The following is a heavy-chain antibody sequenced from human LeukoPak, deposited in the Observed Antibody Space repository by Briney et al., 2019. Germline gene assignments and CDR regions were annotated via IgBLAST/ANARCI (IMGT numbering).Heavy chain of an antibody. D-gene: IGHD3-22*01. CDR1: GGSISSSNW. V-gene: IGHV4-4*02. CDR2: IYHSGST. J-gene: IGHJ4*02. Sequence: SETLSLTCAVSGGSISSSNWWSWVRQPPGKGLEWIGEIYHSGSTNYNPSLKSRVTISVDTSKNQFSLKLSSVTAADTAVYYCARGPYDSSGYYPDWGQGTLVTVSS. CDR3: ARGPYDSSGYYPD.